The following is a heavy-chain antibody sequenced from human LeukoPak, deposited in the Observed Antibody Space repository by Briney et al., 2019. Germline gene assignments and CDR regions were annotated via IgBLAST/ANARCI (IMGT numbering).Heavy chain of an antibody. V-gene: IGHV3-7*03. J-gene: IGHJ6*03. D-gene: IGHD5-12*01. CDR1: GFTFSNYW. CDR3: ARASGYDPFVDYYYMDV. Sequence: GGSLRLSCAASGFTFSNYWMSWVRQAPGNGLEWVANINPDGSEKYSVDSVTGRFTISRDNAENTVFLQMNSLRAEDTAVYYCARASGYDPFVDYYYMDVWGKGTTVTVSS. CDR2: INPDGSEK.